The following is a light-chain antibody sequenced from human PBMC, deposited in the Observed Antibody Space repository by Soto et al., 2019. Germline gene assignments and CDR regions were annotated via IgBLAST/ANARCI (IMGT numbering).Light chain of an antibody. J-gene: IGKJ4*01. V-gene: IGKV1-5*03. CDR2: KAS. CDR1: QSISSW. Sequence: DIQMTQSPSTLSASVGDRVTITCRASQSISSWLAWYQQKPGKAPKVLIYKASNLESGVPSRFSGSVSGTEFTLTISSLQPDDFATYYCQQYHSYSLTFGGGTKVESK. CDR3: QQYHSYSLT.